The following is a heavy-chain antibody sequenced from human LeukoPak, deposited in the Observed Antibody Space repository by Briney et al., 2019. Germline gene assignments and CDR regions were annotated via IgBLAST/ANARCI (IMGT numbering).Heavy chain of an antibody. V-gene: IGHV3-21*01. CDR2: ISSGSSFI. CDR3: ARDSRQLVGGGDFDY. J-gene: IGHJ4*02. Sequence: GGSLRLSCAASGFTFSSYSMNWVRQAPGKGLEWVSSISSGSSFIYYADSVKGRFTISRDNAKISLFLQMNSLRAEDTAMYYRARDSRQLVGGGDFDYWGQGTLVTVSS. D-gene: IGHD6-6*01. CDR1: GFTFSSYS.